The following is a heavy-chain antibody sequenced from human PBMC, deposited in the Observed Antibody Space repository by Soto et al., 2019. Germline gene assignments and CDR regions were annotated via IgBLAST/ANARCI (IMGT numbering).Heavy chain of an antibody. CDR3: ARESYYYDSSGYYPLYYFDY. D-gene: IGHD3-22*01. J-gene: IGHJ4*02. V-gene: IGHV1-69*13. CDR1: GGTFSSYA. CDR2: IIPIFGTA. Sequence: SVKVSCKASGGTFSSYAISWVRQAPGQGLEWMGGIIPIFGTANYAQKFQGRVTITADESTSTAYMELSSLRSEDTAVYYCARESYYYDSSGYYPLYYFDYWGQGTLVTVSS.